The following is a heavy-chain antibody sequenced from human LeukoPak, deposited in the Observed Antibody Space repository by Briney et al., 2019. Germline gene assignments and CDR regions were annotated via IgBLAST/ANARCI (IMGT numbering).Heavy chain of an antibody. V-gene: IGHV4-34*01. CDR3: ARMLKAPGHYYYYGMDV. J-gene: IGHJ6*02. D-gene: IGHD3-10*02. CDR2: INHSGST. CDR1: GGSFSGYY. Sequence: SETLSLTCAAYGGSFSGYYWSWIRQPPGKGLEWIGEINHSGSTNYNPSLKSRVTISVDTSKNQFSLKLSSVTAADTAVYYCARMLKAPGHYYYYGMDVWGQGTTVTVSS.